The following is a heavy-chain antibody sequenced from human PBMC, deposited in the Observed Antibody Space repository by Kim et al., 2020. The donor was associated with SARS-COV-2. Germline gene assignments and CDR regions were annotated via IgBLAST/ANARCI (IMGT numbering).Heavy chain of an antibody. Sequence: SETLSLTCAVYGGSFSGYYWSWIRQPPGKGLEWIGEINNSGSTNYNPSLKSRVTISVDTSKNPYSLKLISVTAADTAVYSCARGFYYGSGSYYFYYFDYWCQQTRVTIPS. V-gene: IGHV4-34*01. D-gene: IGHD3-10*01. CDR2: INNSGST. CDR1: GGSFSGYY. CDR3: ARGFYYGSGSYYFYYFDY. J-gene: IGHJ4*02.